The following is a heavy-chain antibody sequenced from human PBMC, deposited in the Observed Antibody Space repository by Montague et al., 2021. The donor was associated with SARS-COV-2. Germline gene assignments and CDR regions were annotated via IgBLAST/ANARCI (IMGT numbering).Heavy chain of an antibody. J-gene: IGHJ4*02. CDR3: ARSYYDILTAYYTPFDY. CDR1: GFSLSTSGMR. Sequence: ALVKPTQTLTLTCTFSGFSLSTSGMRASWIRQPPGKALEWLARIDWDDDKFYSTSLKTRLTISKDTSKNQVVLTMTNMDPVDTATYYCARSYYDILTAYYTPFDYGGQGTLVTVSS. V-gene: IGHV2-70*04. CDR2: IDWDDDK. D-gene: IGHD3-9*01.